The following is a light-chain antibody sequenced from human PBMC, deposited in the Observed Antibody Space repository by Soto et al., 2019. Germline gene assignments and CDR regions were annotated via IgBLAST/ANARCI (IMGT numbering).Light chain of an antibody. Sequence: QSVLTQPPSASGAPGQRVTISCSGSASNIGRDPVNWYQQVPGTAPTLLIYENNHRPSGVPDRFSGSKSGTSASLVISGLQSEDEAEYFCAGWDGSLKGFVFGTGTKV. CDR3: AGWDGSLKGFV. CDR1: ASNIGRDP. CDR2: ENN. V-gene: IGLV1-44*01. J-gene: IGLJ1*01.